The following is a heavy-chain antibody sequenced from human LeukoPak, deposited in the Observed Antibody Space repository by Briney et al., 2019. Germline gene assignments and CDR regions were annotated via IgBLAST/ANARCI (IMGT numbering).Heavy chain of an antibody. CDR3: AREITIFGVVTQNINWFDP. CDR2: TNHSGST. Sequence: SETLSLTCAVYGGSFSGYYRSWIRQPPGKGLEWIWETNHSGSTNYNPSLKSRVTISVDTSKNQFSLKLSSVTAADTAADYCAREITIFGVVTQNINWFDPWGQGTLVTVSS. CDR1: GGSFSGYY. J-gene: IGHJ5*02. D-gene: IGHD3-3*01. V-gene: IGHV4-34*01.